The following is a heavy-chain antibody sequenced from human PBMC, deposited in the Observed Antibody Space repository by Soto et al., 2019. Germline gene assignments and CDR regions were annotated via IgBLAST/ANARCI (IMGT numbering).Heavy chain of an antibody. V-gene: IGHV3-30*18. CDR3: AKDPRKSSGWYYYYYGMDV. CDR2: ISYDGSNK. CDR1: GFTFSSYG. J-gene: IGHJ6*02. Sequence: QVQLVESGGGVVQPGRSLRLSCAASGFTFSSYGMHWVRQAPGKGLAWVAVISYDGSNKYYADSVKGRFTISRDNSKNTLYLQMNSLRAEDTAVYYCAKDPRKSSGWYYYYYGMDVWGQGTTVTVSS. D-gene: IGHD6-19*01.